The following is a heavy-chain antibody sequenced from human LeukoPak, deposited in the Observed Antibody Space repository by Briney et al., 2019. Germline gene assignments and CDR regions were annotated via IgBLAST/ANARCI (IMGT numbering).Heavy chain of an antibody. CDR3: AKDPIYYDSSGYLN. D-gene: IGHD3-22*01. CDR1: GFTFDDYA. Sequence: GGSLRLSCAASGFTFDDYAMPWVRHAPGKGLEWVSGISWNSGSIGYADSVKGRFTISRDNAKNSLYLQMNSLRAEDTALYYCAKDPIYYDSSGYLNWGQGTLVTVSS. CDR2: ISWNSGSI. J-gene: IGHJ4*02. V-gene: IGHV3-9*01.